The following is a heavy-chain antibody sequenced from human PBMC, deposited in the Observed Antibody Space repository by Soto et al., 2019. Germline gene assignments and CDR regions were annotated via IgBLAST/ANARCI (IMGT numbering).Heavy chain of an antibody. CDR2: IFYSGST. V-gene: IGHV4-59*01. CDR3: AKDSGYNYGYFRWFDP. Sequence: QVHLQESGPRLVKPSETLSLTCTVSGGSISNYYWSWIRQPPGRGLERIGHIFYSGSTNYNPALKSRVTISVDPSKSQFSLKLSSVTAADTAVYYCAKDSGYNYGYFRWFDPWGQGTLVTVSS. J-gene: IGHJ5*02. D-gene: IGHD5-18*01. CDR1: GGSISNYY.